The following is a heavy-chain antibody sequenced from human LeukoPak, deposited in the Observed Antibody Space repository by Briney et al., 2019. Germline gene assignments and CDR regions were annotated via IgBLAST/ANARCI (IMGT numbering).Heavy chain of an antibody. D-gene: IGHD6-13*01. J-gene: IGHJ4*02. CDR3: ARSFPRASSWQIDY. Sequence: GGSLRLSCAASGFTFSNAWMSWVRQAPGKGLEWVSSISSSSSYIYYADSVKGRFTISRDNAKNSLYLQMNSLRAEDTAVYYCARSFPRASSWQIDYWGQGTLVTVSS. V-gene: IGHV3-21*01. CDR2: ISSSSSYI. CDR1: GFTFSNAW.